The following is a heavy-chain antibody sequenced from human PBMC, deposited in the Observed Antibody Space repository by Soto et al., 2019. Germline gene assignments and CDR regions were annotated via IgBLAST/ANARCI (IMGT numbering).Heavy chain of an antibody. J-gene: IGHJ6*02. Sequence: TVSGGSISSGDYYWSWIRQPPGKGLEWIGYIYYSGSTYYNPSLKSRVTISVDTSKNQFSLKLSSVTAADTAVYYCARDPLGGGYDFWSGYYPTYYYYGMDVWGQGTTVTVSS. CDR2: IYYSGST. D-gene: IGHD3-3*01. V-gene: IGHV4-30-4*01. CDR3: ARDPLGGGYDFWSGYYPTYYYYGMDV. CDR1: GGSISSGDYY.